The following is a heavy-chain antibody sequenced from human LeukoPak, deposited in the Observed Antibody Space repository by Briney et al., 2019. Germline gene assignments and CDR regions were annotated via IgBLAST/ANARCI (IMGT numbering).Heavy chain of an antibody. CDR2: ISGSGGST. Sequence: GSLRLSCEASGFSFSSYVMSWVRQAPGKGLEWVSAISGSGGSTYYADSVKGRFTISRDNSKNTLYLQMNSLRAEDTAVYYCAKDFIVGATIGYNWGQGTLVTVSS. CDR1: GFSFSSYV. J-gene: IGHJ4*02. V-gene: IGHV3-23*01. CDR3: AKDFIVGATIGYN. D-gene: IGHD1-26*01.